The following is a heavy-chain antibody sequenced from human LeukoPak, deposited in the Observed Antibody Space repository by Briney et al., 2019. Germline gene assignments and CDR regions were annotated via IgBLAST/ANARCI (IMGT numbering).Heavy chain of an antibody. D-gene: IGHD6-19*01. Sequence: PSQTLSLTCTVSGGSISSGSYYWSWIRQPAGKGLEWIGRIYTSGSTNYNPSLKSRVTISVDTSKNQFSLKLSSVTAADTAVYYCARDGGSGWSAALGYWGQGTLVTVSS. CDR1: GGSISSGSYY. CDR3: ARDGGSGWSAALGY. CDR2: IYTSGST. V-gene: IGHV4-61*02. J-gene: IGHJ4*02.